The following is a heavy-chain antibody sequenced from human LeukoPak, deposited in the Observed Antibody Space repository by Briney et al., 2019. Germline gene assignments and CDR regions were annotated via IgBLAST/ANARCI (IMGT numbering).Heavy chain of an antibody. V-gene: IGHV4-59*12. CDR3: ARGGIVGAPDY. CDR2: IYYSGST. J-gene: IGHJ4*02. Sequence: SETLSLTCTVSGGSICSYYWSWIRQPPGKGLEWIGYIYYSGSTNYNPSLKSRVTISVDTSKNQFSLKLSSVTAADTAVYYCARGGIVGAPDYWGQGTLVTVSS. D-gene: IGHD1-26*01. CDR1: GGSICSYY.